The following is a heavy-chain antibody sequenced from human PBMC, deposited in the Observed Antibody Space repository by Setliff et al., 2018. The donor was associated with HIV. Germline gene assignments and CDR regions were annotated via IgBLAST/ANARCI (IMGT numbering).Heavy chain of an antibody. CDR1: GGSISSGSYY. J-gene: IGHJ6*03. CDR2: IHTTGTT. Sequence: PSETLSLTCTVSGGSISSGSYYWSWIRQPAGEGLEWIGQIHTTGTTNCNPSLKSRVTISVDTSKNQFSLKLSSVTAADTAVYYCARRAYCGGDCYHYYYYMDVWGKGTTVTVSS. V-gene: IGHV4-61*09. CDR3: ARRAYCGGDCYHYYYYMDV. D-gene: IGHD2-21*02.